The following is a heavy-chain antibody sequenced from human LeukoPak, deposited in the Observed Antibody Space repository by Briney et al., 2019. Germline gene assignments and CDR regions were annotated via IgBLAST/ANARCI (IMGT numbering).Heavy chain of an antibody. CDR3: ARVGVLSSSWLLY. J-gene: IGHJ4*02. D-gene: IGHD6-13*01. V-gene: IGHV3-23*01. Sequence: PGGSLRLSCAASGFIFTSYAMTWVRQAPGKGLEWVSGISGSGDSTYYADSVKGRFTISRDNAKNSLHLQMNTLRAEDTAVYYCARVGVLSSSWLLYWGQGTLVTVSS. CDR1: GFIFTSYA. CDR2: ISGSGDST.